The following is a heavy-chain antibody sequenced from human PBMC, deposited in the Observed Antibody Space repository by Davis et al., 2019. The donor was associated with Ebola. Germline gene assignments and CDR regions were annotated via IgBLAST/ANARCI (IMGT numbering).Heavy chain of an antibody. V-gene: IGHV1-69*13. Sequence: SVKVSCKASGGTFSSYAISWVRQAPGQGLEWMGGIIPIFGTANYAQKFQGRVTITADESTSTAYMELSSLRSEDTAVYYCAREGDCSSTSCYEGGHAFDIWGQGTMVTVSS. J-gene: IGHJ3*02. D-gene: IGHD2-2*01. CDR2: IIPIFGTA. CDR3: AREGDCSSTSCYEGGHAFDI. CDR1: GGTFSSYA.